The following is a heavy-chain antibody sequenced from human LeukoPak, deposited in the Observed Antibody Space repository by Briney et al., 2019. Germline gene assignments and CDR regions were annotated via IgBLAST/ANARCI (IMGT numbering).Heavy chain of an antibody. D-gene: IGHD2-2*01. Sequence: TSETLSLTCTVSGGSISSYYWSWIRQPAGKGLEWIGRIYTSGSTNYNPSLKSRVTMSVDTSKNQFSLKLSSVTAADTAVYYCARDGQLGYCSSTSCYFKNYYYGMDVWGQGTTVTVSS. V-gene: IGHV4-4*07. CDR2: IYTSGST. CDR1: GGSISSYY. J-gene: IGHJ6*02. CDR3: ARDGQLGYCSSTSCYFKNYYYGMDV.